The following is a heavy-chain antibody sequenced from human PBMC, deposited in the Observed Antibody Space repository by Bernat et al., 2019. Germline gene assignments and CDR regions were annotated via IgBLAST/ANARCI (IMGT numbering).Heavy chain of an antibody. CDR2: ISSSSSTI. V-gene: IGHV3-48*02. CDR3: AGAEKSSDFWSDYYAPCYFDD. D-gene: IGHD3-3*01. J-gene: IGHJ4*01. CDR1: GFTFSSYS. Sequence: EVQLVESGGGLVQPGGSLKLSCAASGFTFSSYSMNWVRQAPGKGLGWVSYISSSSSTIYYADSVKGRFTISRDNAKNSLYLQMNRLRDEDTAVDYCAGAEKSSDFWSDYYAPCYFDDWGQGTLVTVSS.